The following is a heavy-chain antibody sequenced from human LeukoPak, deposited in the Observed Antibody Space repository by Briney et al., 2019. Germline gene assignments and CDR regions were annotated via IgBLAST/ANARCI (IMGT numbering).Heavy chain of an antibody. J-gene: IGHJ5*02. CDR3: ASNSGSYDWFDP. D-gene: IGHD1-26*01. V-gene: IGHV1-8*01. Sequence: GDSVKVSCKASGYTFTSHDINWVRQATGQGLEWMGWMNPNSGNTGYAQKFQGRVTMTRNTSISTAYMELSSLRSEDTAVYYCASNSGSYDWFDPWGQGTLVTVSS. CDR2: MNPNSGNT. CDR1: GYTFTSHD.